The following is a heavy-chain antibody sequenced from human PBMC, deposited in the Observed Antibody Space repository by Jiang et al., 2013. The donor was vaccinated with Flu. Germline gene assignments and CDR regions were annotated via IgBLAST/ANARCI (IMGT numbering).Heavy chain of an antibody. J-gene: IGHJ3*02. Sequence: GHVTISADKSVSTAYLQWSSLKASDTAMYYCARSLNGMGDAFDIWGQGTMVTVSS. D-gene: IGHD1-26*01. CDR3: ARSLNGMGDAFDI. V-gene: IGHV5-10-1*01.